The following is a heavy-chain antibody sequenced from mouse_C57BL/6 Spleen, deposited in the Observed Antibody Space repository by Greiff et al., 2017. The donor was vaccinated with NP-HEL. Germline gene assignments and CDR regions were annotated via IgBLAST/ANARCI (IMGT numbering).Heavy chain of an antibody. D-gene: IGHD2-3*01. CDR3: ARDAVDGPWFAY. V-gene: IGHV7-1*01. Sequence: EVKLVESGGGLVQSGRSLRLSCATSGFTFSDFYMEWVRQAPGKGLEWIAASRNKANDYTTEYSASVKGRFIVSRDTSQSILYLQMNALRAEDTAIYYCARDAVDGPWFAYWGQGTLVTVSA. J-gene: IGHJ3*01. CDR1: GFTFSDFY. CDR2: SRNKANDYTT.